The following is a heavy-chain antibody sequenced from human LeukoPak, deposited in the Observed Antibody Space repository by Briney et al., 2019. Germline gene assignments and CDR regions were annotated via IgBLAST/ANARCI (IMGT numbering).Heavy chain of an antibody. D-gene: IGHD3-9*01. CDR2: TYYRSKWYN. Sequence: SQTLSLTCAISGDSVSSNSAAWNWIRQSPSRGLEWLGRTYYRSKWYNDYAVSVKSRITINPDTSKNQFSLQLNSVTPEDTAVYYCAREHDILTGYYKRGGRGPLDYWGQGTLVTVPS. CDR1: GDSVSSNSAA. V-gene: IGHV6-1*01. J-gene: IGHJ4*02. CDR3: AREHDILTGYYKRGGRGPLDY.